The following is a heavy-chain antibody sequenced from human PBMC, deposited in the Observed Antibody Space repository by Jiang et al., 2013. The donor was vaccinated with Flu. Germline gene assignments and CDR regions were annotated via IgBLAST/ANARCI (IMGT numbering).Heavy chain of an antibody. D-gene: IGHD6-13*01. Sequence: VQLLESGGGVVQPGRSLRLSCAASGYTFSRYGMHWVRQAPGKGLEWVAVIWYDGSNEGYADSVKGRFTISRDNSKNTLFLQMNSLRAEDTAVYYCARASYSSSWETYQHWGQGTLVTVSS. CDR2: IWYDGSNE. CDR3: ARASYSSSWETYQH. CDR1: GYTFSRYG. V-gene: IGHV3-33*01. J-gene: IGHJ1*01.